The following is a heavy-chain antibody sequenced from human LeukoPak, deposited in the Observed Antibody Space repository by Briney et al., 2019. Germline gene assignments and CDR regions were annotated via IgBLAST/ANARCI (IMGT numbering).Heavy chain of an antibody. V-gene: IGHV3-30*02. CDR2: IRYDGSNK. Sequence: GGSLRLSCAASGFTFSSYGMHWVRQAPGKGLEWVAFIRYDGSNKYYADSVKGRFTISRDNSKNTLYLQMNSLRAEDTAVHYCAKGYFDWSPYFDYWGQGTLVTVSS. D-gene: IGHD3-9*01. J-gene: IGHJ4*02. CDR1: GFTFSSYG. CDR3: AKGYFDWSPYFDY.